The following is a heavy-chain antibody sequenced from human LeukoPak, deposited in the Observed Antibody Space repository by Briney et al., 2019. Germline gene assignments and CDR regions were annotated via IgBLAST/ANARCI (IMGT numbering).Heavy chain of an antibody. CDR1: GFTFSSPW. CDR2: IKEDGSDT. V-gene: IGHV3-7*04. Sequence: GGSLRLSCAASGFTFSSPWMSWVRQNPEKGLEWVASIKEDGSDTYYVDSVKGRFTISRDNAKNSLSLHMNSLRAEDTAVYYCVRNSSKAFDYWGQGTLVTVSS. J-gene: IGHJ4*02. CDR3: VRNSSKAFDY. D-gene: IGHD2/OR15-2a*01.